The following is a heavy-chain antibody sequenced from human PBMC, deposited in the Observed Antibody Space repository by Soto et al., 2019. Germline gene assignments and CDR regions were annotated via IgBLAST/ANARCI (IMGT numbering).Heavy chain of an antibody. D-gene: IGHD6-19*01. CDR2: MYYSGGT. CDR1: GGSISSYY. V-gene: IGHV4-59*01. Sequence: SETLSLTCTVSGGSISSYYWSWIRQPPGKGLEWLGYMYYSGGTNYNPSVKSRITISADTSRNQFSLKLTSVTAADTAVYYCASLLAVAAEGGYFRYWGQGTLVTVSS. CDR3: ASLLAVAAEGGYFRY. J-gene: IGHJ4*02.